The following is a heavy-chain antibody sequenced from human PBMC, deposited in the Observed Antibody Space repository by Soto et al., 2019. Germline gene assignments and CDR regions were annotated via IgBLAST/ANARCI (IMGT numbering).Heavy chain of an antibody. CDR1: GGSISSSSYY. J-gene: IGHJ6*02. CDR2: IFYSGST. Sequence: SETLSLTCTVSGGSISSSSYYWCWIRHPPGKGLEWIGSIFYSGSTYYNPSLKSRVTISVDTSKNQFSLKLSSVTAADTAVYYCARQLNSVDVWGQGTTVTVSS. D-gene: IGHD1-7*01. CDR3: ARQLNSVDV. V-gene: IGHV4-39*01.